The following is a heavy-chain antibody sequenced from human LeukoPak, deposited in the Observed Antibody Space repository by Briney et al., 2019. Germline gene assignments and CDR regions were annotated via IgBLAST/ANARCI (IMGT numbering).Heavy chain of an antibody. CDR3: ARHIAAAGPFDY. CDR1: GYTFDTYW. Sequence: GESLKISCKGSGYTFDTYWIGWVRQMPGKGLEWMGIIYPGGSDTKYRPSFQGQVTFSVDKSTTTAYLHWSSLKASDTAMYYCARHIAAAGPFDYWGQGTLVTVSS. J-gene: IGHJ4*02. D-gene: IGHD6-13*01. CDR2: IYPGGSDT. V-gene: IGHV5-51*01.